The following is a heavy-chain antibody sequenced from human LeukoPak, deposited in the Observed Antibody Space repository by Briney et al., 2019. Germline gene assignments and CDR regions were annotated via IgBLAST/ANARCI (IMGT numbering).Heavy chain of an antibody. V-gene: IGHV4-59*01. J-gene: IGHJ5*02. CDR3: ARHDTSWSWFDP. CDR1: GVSISRYY. Sequence: PSETLSLTCTVSGVSISRYYWSWIRQPPRKGLEWIGFMYDGGITNYNPSLRSRVTISVDTSKNQFSLRLTSVTAADTAVYYCARHDTSWSWFDPWGQGTLLTVSS. D-gene: IGHD2-2*01. CDR2: MYDGGIT.